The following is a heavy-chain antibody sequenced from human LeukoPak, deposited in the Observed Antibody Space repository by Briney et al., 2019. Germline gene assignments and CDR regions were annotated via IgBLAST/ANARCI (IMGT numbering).Heavy chain of an antibody. CDR2: IYYSGST. Sequence: PSETLPLTCTVSGGSISSYYWSWIRQPPGKGLEWIGSIYYSGSTYYNPSLKSRVTISVDTSKNQFSLKLSSVTAADTAVYYCARNGYSYGYDWGQGTLVTVSS. CDR3: ARNGYSYGYD. CDR1: GGSISSYY. D-gene: IGHD5-18*01. J-gene: IGHJ4*02. V-gene: IGHV4-59*12.